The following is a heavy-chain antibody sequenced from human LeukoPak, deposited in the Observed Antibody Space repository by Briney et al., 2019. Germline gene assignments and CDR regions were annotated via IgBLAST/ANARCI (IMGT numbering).Heavy chain of an antibody. V-gene: IGHV3-21*01. J-gene: IGHJ2*01. CDR1: GFSFSNQN. CDR2: ISRTSNYI. Sequence: PGGSLRLSCAASGFSFSNQNMNWVRQAPGKGLEWVSSISRTSNYIYYADSVKGRFSVSRDNSKSSLYLQMNSLTAEDTATYYCARGGDAGRYWFFDLWGRGILVIVSS. CDR3: ARGGDAGRYWFFDL. D-gene: IGHD2-21*01.